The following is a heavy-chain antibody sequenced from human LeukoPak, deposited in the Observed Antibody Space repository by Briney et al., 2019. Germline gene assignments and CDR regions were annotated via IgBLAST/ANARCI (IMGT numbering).Heavy chain of an antibody. D-gene: IGHD2-21*02. J-gene: IGHJ6*02. CDR2: IYSGGST. CDR1: GFTVSSNY. Sequence: GGSLRLSCAASGFTVSSNYMSWVRQAPGKGLEWVSVIYSGGSTNYADSVKGRFTISRDNSKNTLYLQMNSLRAEDTAVYYCARDYGGDCVCGMDVWGQGTTVTVSS. V-gene: IGHV3-53*05. CDR3: ARDYGGDCVCGMDV.